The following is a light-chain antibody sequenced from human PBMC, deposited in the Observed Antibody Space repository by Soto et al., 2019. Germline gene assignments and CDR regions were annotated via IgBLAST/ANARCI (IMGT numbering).Light chain of an antibody. CDR2: GAS. CDR3: QQYGSSWT. CDR1: QSVSSSY. V-gene: IGKV3-20*01. Sequence: THSPATPSLSPGERATLSCSASQSVSSSYLAWYQQKPGQAPRLLIYGASSRATGIPDRFSGSGSGTDFTLTISRLEPEDFAVYYCQQYGSSWTFGQGIKVDIK. J-gene: IGKJ1*01.